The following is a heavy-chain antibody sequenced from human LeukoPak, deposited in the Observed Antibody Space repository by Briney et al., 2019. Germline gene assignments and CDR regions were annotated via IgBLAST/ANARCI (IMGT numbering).Heavy chain of an antibody. Sequence: SSVNDSFMASGYTYTGYQMHWVRQARGQGLDWMGLINPKSGGSHYAQKFQGRVTMTRDTSISTAYMELSRLRSDDTAVYYCARRDDYYDSSGYVNWFDPWGQGTLVTVSS. D-gene: IGHD3-22*01. J-gene: IGHJ5*02. CDR1: GYTYTGYQ. CDR3: ARRDDYYDSSGYVNWFDP. V-gene: IGHV1-2*02. CDR2: INPKSGGS.